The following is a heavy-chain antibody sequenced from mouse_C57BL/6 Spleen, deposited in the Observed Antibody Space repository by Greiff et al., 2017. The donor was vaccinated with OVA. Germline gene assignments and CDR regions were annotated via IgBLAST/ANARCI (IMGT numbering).Heavy chain of an antibody. CDR2: INPYNGGP. CDR1: GYTFTDYY. CDR3: ARSIVAPRDFDV. Sequence: EVQLQQSGPVLVKPGASVKMSCKASGYTFTDYYMNWVKQSHGKSLEWIGFINPYNGGPSYNQTFKGQATLTVAKSSSTAYMELNSLTSEDSAVYDCARSIVAPRDFDVWGTGTTVTVSS. D-gene: IGHD1-1*01. V-gene: IGHV1-19*01. J-gene: IGHJ1*03.